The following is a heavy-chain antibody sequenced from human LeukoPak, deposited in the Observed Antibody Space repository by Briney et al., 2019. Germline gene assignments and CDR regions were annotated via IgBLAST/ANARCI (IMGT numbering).Heavy chain of an antibody. CDR1: GGTFSSYA. D-gene: IGHD2-21*02. CDR2: IIPIFGTA. CDR3: ARQTSPNCGGDCTLDYYYYYMDV. J-gene: IGHJ6*03. V-gene: IGHV1-69*13. Sequence: GASVKASCKASGGTFSSYAISWVRQAPGQGLEWMGGIIPIFGTANYAQKFQGRVTITADESTSTAYMELSSLRSEDTAVYYCARQTSPNCGGDCTLDYYYYYMDVWGKGTTVTISS.